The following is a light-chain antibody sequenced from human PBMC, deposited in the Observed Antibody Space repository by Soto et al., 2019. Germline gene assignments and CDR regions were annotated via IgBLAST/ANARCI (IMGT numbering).Light chain of an antibody. CDR1: SSDVGSYNL. CDR3: CSYAGSPWV. J-gene: IGLJ3*02. Sequence: QSALTQPASVSRSPGQSITISCTGTSSDVGSYNLVSWYQQHPGKAPKLMIYEGSKRPSGVSNRFSGSKSGNTASLTISGLQSDDEADYYCCSYAGSPWVFGGGTKLTVL. CDR2: EGS. V-gene: IGLV2-23*01.